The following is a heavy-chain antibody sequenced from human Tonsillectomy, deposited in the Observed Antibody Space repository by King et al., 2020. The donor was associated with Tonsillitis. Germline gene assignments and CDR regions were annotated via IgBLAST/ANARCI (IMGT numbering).Heavy chain of an antibody. CDR2: ISYDGSNK. Sequence: VQLVESGGGVVQPGRSLRLSCATSGFTFSSYGMHWVRQAPGKGLEWVAVISYDGSNKYYADSVKGRFTISRDNSKNTLYLQMNSLRAEDTAVYYCAKTAYDRSGYVDYWGQGTVDTVS. CDR1: GFTFSSYG. J-gene: IGHJ4*02. CDR3: AKTAYDRSGYVDY. D-gene: IGHD3-22*01. V-gene: IGHV3-30*18.